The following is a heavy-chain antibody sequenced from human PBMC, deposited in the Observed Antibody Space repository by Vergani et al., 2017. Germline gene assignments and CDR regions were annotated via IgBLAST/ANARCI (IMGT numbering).Heavy chain of an antibody. CDR2: IYYSGST. V-gene: IGHV4-39*01. CDR1: GGSISSSSYY. D-gene: IGHD4-17*01. CDR3: AGHYGDYPFEPSYYYGMDV. J-gene: IGHJ6*02. Sequence: QVQLQESGPGLVKPSETLSLTCTVSGGSISSSSYYWGWIRQPPGKGLEWIGSIYYSGSTYYNPSLKSRVTISVDTSKNQFSLKLSSVTAADTAVYYCAGHYGDYPFEPSYYYGMDVWGQGTTVTVAS.